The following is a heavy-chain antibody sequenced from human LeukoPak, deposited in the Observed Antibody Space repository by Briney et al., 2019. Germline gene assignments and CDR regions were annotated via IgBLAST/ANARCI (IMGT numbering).Heavy chain of an antibody. Sequence: GGSLRLSCAASGFTFSSYAMSWVRQAPGKGLEWVSAISGSGGNTYYADSVKGRFTISRDNSKNTLYLQMNSLRAEDTAVYYCAKDRGYSSSSQGFDYWGQGTLATVSS. CDR2: ISGSGGNT. CDR3: AKDRGYSSSSQGFDY. CDR1: GFTFSSYA. J-gene: IGHJ4*02. D-gene: IGHD6-6*01. V-gene: IGHV3-23*01.